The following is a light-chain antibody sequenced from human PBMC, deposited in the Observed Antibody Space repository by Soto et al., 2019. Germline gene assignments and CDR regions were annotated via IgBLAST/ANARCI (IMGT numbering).Light chain of an antibody. Sequence: AIRMTQSPSSFSASTGDRVTITCRASQDISTSLAWYQQKPGKAPKLLIYSASSLQSGVPANFSGSGSWTDFTLTISRLQSEDFATYYWQQYYSYPYTCGQGTKVEIK. CDR1: QDISTS. J-gene: IGKJ2*01. CDR3: QQYYSYPYT. CDR2: SAS. V-gene: IGKV1-8*01.